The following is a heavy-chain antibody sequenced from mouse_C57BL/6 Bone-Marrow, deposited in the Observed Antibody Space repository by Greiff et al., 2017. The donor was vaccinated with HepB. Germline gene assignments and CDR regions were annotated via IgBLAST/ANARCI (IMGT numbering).Heavy chain of an antibody. CDR3: ARHHYGTYFDY. V-gene: IGHV5-6*01. J-gene: IGHJ2*01. CDR1: GFTFSSYG. D-gene: IGHD1-1*01. CDR2: ISSGGSYT. Sequence: EVKLMESGGDLVKPGGSLKLSCAASGFTFSSYGMSWVRQTPDKRLEWVATISSGGSYTYYPDSVKGRFTISRDNAKNTLYLQMSSLKSEDTAMYYCARHHYGTYFDYWGQGTTLTVSS.